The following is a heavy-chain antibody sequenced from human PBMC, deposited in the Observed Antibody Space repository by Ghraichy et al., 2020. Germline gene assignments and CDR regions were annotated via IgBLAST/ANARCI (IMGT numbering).Heavy chain of an antibody. D-gene: IGHD1-26*01. CDR2: IYYSGST. CDR1: GGSISSSSYY. Sequence: ETLSLTCTVSGGSISSSSYYWGWIRQPPGKGLEWIGSIYYSGSTYYNPSLKSRVTISVDTSKNQFSLKLSSVTAADTAVYYCARETGSYYQPFDYWGQGTLVTVSS. V-gene: IGHV4-39*07. CDR3: ARETGSYYQPFDY. J-gene: IGHJ4*02.